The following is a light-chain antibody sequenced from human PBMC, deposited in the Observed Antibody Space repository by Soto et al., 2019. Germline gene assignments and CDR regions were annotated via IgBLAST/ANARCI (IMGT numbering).Light chain of an antibody. CDR2: EVR. CDR1: SSDVGAYNY. CDR3: SLYTSENTYV. J-gene: IGLJ1*01. V-gene: IGLV2-8*01. Sequence: QSALTQPPSASGSPGQSVTISCTGTSSDVGAYNYVSWYQQHPGRAPKLMIYEVRKRPSGVPDRFSGSKSGNTASLTISGLQAADEADYYCSLYTSENTYVFGTGTKVTVL.